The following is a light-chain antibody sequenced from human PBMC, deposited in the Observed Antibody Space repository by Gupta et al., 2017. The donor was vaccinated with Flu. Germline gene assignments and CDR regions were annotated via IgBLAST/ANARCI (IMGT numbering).Light chain of an antibody. J-gene: IGKJ2*01. CDR3: MRGIHQRT. V-gene: IGKV2-30*01. CDR1: QSLVYKNGITY. CDR2: GVS. Sequence: DVVMTPSPLSLPVTLGQPASLSCRSSQSLVYKNGITYLNWFQQRPGQSPRRLIYGVSKRDSGVPDRFSGSGSGTDFTLNISRVEAEDVGVYYCMRGIHQRTFGQGTKLDI.